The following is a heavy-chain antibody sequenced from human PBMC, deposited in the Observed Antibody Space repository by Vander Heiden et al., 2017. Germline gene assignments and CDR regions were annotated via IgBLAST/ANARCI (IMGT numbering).Heavy chain of an antibody. CDR1: GCTFSTSA. CDR2: ISGSGSST. D-gene: IGHD2-15*01. J-gene: IGHJ4*02. Sequence: ELQLLESGGGLFQPGGSLRPSCAVSGCTFSTSAISWLGQAAGKGLEWVSGISGSGSSTYYADSVKGRFTISRDNSKNTLYLQMNSLRGDDTAVYYCAKDPPKGYCSGGTCYSEYWGQGTLVTVSS. CDR3: AKDPPKGYCSGGTCYSEY. V-gene: IGHV3-23*01.